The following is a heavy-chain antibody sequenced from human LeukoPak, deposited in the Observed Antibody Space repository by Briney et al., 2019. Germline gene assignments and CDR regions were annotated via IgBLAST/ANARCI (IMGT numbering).Heavy chain of an antibody. D-gene: IGHD6-13*01. CDR2: ISYDGSNK. CDR1: GFTFSSYA. V-gene: IGHV3-30-3*01. CDR3: AKEPGQSGQQLARGGFDY. J-gene: IGHJ4*02. Sequence: PGGSLRLSCAASGFTFSSYAMHWVRQAPGKGLEWVAVISYDGSNKYYADSVKGRFTISRDNSKNTLYLQMNSLRAEDTAVYYCAKEPGQSGQQLARGGFDYWGQGTLVTVSS.